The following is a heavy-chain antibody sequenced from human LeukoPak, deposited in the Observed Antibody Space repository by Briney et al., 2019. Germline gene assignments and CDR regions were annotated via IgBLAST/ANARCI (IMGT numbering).Heavy chain of an antibody. CDR3: ARGQYYYDSSGFDY. J-gene: IGHJ4*02. D-gene: IGHD3-22*01. V-gene: IGHV4-31*03. Sequence: SETLSLTCTVSGGSISSGGYYWSWIRQHPGKGLEWIGYIYYSGSTYYNPSLKSRVTISVDTSKNQFSLKLSSVTAADTAAYYCARGQYYYDSSGFDYWGQGTLVTVSS. CDR1: GGSISSGGYY. CDR2: IYYSGST.